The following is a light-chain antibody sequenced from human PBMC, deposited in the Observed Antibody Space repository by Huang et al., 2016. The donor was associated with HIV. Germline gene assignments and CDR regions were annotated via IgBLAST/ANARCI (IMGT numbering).Light chain of an antibody. CDR2: EVT. Sequence: DIVMTQTPLSLSVTPGQPVSISCKSSQTLLLTDGTTYLFWYLQKPGQSQQLLIYEVTSRFSGVQDSCSGSGSGTDFTLKISRVEAEDVGVYYCMQGLHLRTFGQGTKVEIQ. CDR1: QTLLLTDGTTY. J-gene: IGKJ1*01. CDR3: MQGLHLRT. V-gene: IGKV2-29*02.